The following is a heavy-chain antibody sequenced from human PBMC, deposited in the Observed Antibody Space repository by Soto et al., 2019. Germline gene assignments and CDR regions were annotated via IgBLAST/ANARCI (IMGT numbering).Heavy chain of an antibody. D-gene: IGHD3-3*02. J-gene: IGHJ4*02. Sequence: SVKVSCKAAGGTFRNYPFSWVRQAPGQGLEWMGWIIPVIGVPSYARKFQGRVTITADASTSTVYIDLSSLTSEDTAVYFCARVLEFRDRHISNIHYWGPGTLVTVYS. CDR1: GGTFRNYP. CDR2: IIPVIGVP. CDR3: ARVLEFRDRHISNIHY. V-gene: IGHV1-69*10.